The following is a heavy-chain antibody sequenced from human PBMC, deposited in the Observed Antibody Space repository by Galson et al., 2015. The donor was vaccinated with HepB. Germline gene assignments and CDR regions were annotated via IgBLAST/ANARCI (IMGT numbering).Heavy chain of an antibody. D-gene: IGHD3-10*01. CDR3: ISSYWGAPNY. CDR2: INTDGSSA. Sequence: SLRLSCAASGFTFSNSWMHWVRQTPGKGLVWVSRINTDGSSATYADSVKGRFTISRDNAKNTLYLQMNSLRAEETAVYYCISSYWGAPNYWGQGTLVTVSS. V-gene: IGHV3-74*01. J-gene: IGHJ4*02. CDR1: GFTFSNSW.